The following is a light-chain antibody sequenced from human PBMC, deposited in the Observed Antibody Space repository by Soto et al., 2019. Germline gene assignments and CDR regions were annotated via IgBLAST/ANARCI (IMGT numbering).Light chain of an antibody. Sequence: QSVLTQPASVSGSPGQSITISCAGTSSDLGXXXXXXXXXXXXXXXXXXXLYEVSRRPSGVSNRFSGSKSGNTASLTISGLLAEDEADYSCSSYTSTSTLVFGTGTKVTVL. J-gene: IGLJ1*01. CDR2: EVS. V-gene: IGLV2-14*01. CDR1: SSDLGXXXX. CDR3: SSYTSTSTLV.